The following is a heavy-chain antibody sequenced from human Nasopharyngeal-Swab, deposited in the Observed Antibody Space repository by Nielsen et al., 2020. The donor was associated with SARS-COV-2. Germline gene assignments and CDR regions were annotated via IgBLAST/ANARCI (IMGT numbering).Heavy chain of an antibody. Sequence: GGSLRLSCAASGFTFDDYAMYWVRQRPGEGLEWVSGINWNSGLKGYADSVKGRFTISRDNARNSLYLLMNSLRSEDTALYYCAKDLRGPYFFWGQGTLVTVSS. CDR3: AKDLRGPYFF. D-gene: IGHD2/OR15-2a*01. V-gene: IGHV3-9*01. J-gene: IGHJ4*02. CDR1: GFTFDDYA. CDR2: INWNSGLK.